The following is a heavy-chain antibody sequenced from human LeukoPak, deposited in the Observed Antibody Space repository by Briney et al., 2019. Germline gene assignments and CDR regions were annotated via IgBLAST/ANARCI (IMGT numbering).Heavy chain of an antibody. CDR3: ARGLFAAGYSSGWCFDY. CDR2: INTNVSNI. J-gene: IGHJ4*02. D-gene: IGHD6-19*01. V-gene: IGHV3-21*01. Sequence: TGGSLRLSCAASGFTFIAYTMNWVRQAPGKGLEWVSSINTNVSNIYYADSVKGRFTISRDNAKNSLYLQMNSLRAEDTAVYYCARGLFAAGYSSGWCFDYWGQGTLVTVSS. CDR1: GFTFIAYT.